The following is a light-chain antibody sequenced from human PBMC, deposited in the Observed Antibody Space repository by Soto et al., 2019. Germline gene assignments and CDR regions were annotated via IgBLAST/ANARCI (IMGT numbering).Light chain of an antibody. Sequence: QSALTQPRSVSGSPGQSVTISCTGTSSDVGGYNYVSWYQHDPGKAPKLMISDVSKRPSGVPDRFSGSKSGNTASLTICGLQAEDEADYYCCSYAGSYSRVFGGGTKLTVL. CDR1: SSDVGGYNY. CDR3: CSYAGSYSRV. CDR2: DVS. V-gene: IGLV2-11*01. J-gene: IGLJ3*02.